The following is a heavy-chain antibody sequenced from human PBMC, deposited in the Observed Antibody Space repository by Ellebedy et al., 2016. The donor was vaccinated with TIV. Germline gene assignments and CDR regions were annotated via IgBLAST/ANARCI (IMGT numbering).Heavy chain of an antibody. V-gene: IGHV3-23*01. Sequence: PGGSLRLSCVASGFTFSNYAMNWVRQAPGKGLEWVSTVVGSSGSTYYADSVQGRFTVSRDNPKNTLYLQMNSLRAEDTAVYYCAKDVSVGTTQSFYGMDVWGQGTTVTVS. J-gene: IGHJ6*02. CDR3: AKDVSVGTTQSFYGMDV. D-gene: IGHD1-7*01. CDR1: GFTFSNYA. CDR2: VVGSSGST.